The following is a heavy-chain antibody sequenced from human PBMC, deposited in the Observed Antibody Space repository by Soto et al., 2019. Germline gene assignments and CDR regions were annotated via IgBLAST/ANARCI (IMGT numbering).Heavy chain of an antibody. Sequence: PGGSLRLSCAASGFTFSSYTMHWVRQAPGKGLECVSSISSSSSYIYYADSVKGRFTISRDNAKNSLYLQMNSLRAEDTAVYYCARGATVAATLFDYWGQGTLVTVSS. CDR1: GFTFSSYT. J-gene: IGHJ4*02. D-gene: IGHD6-19*01. V-gene: IGHV3-21*01. CDR3: ARGATVAATLFDY. CDR2: ISSSSSYI.